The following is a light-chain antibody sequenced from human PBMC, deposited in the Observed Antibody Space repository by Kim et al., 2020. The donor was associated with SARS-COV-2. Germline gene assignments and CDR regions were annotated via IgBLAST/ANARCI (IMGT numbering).Light chain of an antibody. Sequence: AIQMTQSPSSLSASVGDRVTITCRTSQDIGNALGWFQQKPGKAPQLLISAASSLQSGVPSRFSGSGSGTDFPLTISPLQPEDFATYYCLKDYNYRWTFGQGTKVDIK. CDR1: QDIGNA. V-gene: IGKV1-6*01. CDR3: LKDYNYRWT. J-gene: IGKJ1*01. CDR2: AAS.